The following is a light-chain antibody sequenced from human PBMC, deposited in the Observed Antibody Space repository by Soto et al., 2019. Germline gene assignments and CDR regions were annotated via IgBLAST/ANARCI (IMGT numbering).Light chain of an antibody. CDR1: RGLSSW. J-gene: IGKJ3*01. V-gene: IGKV1-12*01. CDR2: ATS. Sequence: DIQMTQSPSSVSASVGDTVTITCRASRGLSSWLAWYQQKPGKAPELLIFATSSLQGGVPSRFSGSGSGTDFTLTISSLQPEDFATYYCQHTGVFGPGTKVDI. CDR3: QHTGV.